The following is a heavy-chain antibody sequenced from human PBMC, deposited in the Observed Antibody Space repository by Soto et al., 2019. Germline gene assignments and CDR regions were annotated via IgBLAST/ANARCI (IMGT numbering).Heavy chain of an antibody. Sequence: TGGSLRLSCAASGFTFSSYAMSWVRQAPGKGLEWVSAISGSGGSTYYADSVKGRFTISRDNSKNTLYLQMNSLRAEDTAVYYCAHDSSGYYVSPINFDYWGQGTLVTVSS. CDR1: GFTFSSYA. J-gene: IGHJ4*02. V-gene: IGHV3-23*01. CDR2: ISGSGGST. D-gene: IGHD3-22*01. CDR3: AHDSSGYYVSPINFDY.